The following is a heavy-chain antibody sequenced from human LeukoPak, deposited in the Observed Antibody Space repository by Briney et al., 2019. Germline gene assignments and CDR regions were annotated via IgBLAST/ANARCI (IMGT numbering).Heavy chain of an antibody. CDR2: TSGSGDTT. D-gene: IGHD2-15*01. CDR1: GFTFSTYA. Sequence: GGSLRLSCAASGFTFSTYAMSWVRQAPGKGLEWVSATSGSGDTTYYADSVKGRFTISRDNSKNTLYLQINSLRAGDTAVYYCAKVCSPLGPPFDYWGQGTLVTVSS. V-gene: IGHV3-23*01. CDR3: AKVCSPLGPPFDY. J-gene: IGHJ4*02.